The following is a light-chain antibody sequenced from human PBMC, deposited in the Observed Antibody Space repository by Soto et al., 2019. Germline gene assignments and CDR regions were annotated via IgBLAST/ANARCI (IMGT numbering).Light chain of an antibody. J-gene: IGKJ5*01. CDR2: GAS. CDR1: QSVSSNF. V-gene: IGKV3-20*01. Sequence: EIVLTQSPGTLSLSPGERATLSCRASQSVSSNFLAWYQQKPGQAPRLLISGASNRATGIPDRFSGSGSGTDFTLTISRLEPEDFAVYYCQQYGSSPPITFGQGTRLEIK. CDR3: QQYGSSPPIT.